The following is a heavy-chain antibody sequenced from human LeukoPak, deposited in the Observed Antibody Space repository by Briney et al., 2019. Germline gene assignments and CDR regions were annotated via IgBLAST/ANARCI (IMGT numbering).Heavy chain of an antibody. CDR3: AVHGAFDI. Sequence: SETLSLTCTVSGGSINSYYWSWIRQPPGKGLEWIGYIYHSGNTNSNPSLKSRVTISMDTSKNQLSLKLSSVTAADTAVYYCAVHGAFDIWGQGTMVTVSS. V-gene: IGHV4-59*01. J-gene: IGHJ3*02. CDR2: IYHSGNT. CDR1: GGSINSYY.